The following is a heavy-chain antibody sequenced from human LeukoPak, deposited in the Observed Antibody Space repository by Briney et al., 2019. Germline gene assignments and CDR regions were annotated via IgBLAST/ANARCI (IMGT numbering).Heavy chain of an antibody. J-gene: IGHJ4*02. Sequence: GGSLRLSCAASGMTFSNHWMHWVRQAPGKGLVWVSLIKTDGRTTIYADSVKGRFTISRDDGKSTLYLQMDSLRAEDTAIYYCTTGPSFGYEWWGQGTVVTVSS. V-gene: IGHV3-74*01. CDR1: GMTFSNHW. CDR2: IKTDGRTT. D-gene: IGHD3-22*01. CDR3: TTGPSFGYEW.